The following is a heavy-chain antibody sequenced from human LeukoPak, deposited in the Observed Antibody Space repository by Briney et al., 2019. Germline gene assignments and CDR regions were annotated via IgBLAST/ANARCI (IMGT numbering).Heavy chain of an antibody. CDR3: ARHRYGDYVYGMDV. J-gene: IGHJ6*02. Sequence: PSETQSLTCTVSGGSIRSYYWSWIRQPPGKGLEWIGYIYYTGSTNHNPSLKSRVTISMDTSKKQFSLKLNSVTAADTAVYYCARHRYGDYVYGMDVWGQGTTVTVSS. D-gene: IGHD4-17*01. CDR2: IYYTGST. CDR1: GGSIRSYY. V-gene: IGHV4-59*08.